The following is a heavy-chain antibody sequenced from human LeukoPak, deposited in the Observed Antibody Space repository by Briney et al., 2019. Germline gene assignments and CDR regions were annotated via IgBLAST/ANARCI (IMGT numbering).Heavy chain of an antibody. D-gene: IGHD3-10*01. CDR2: IHYSGST. Sequence: PSETLSLTCTVSGGSFMSSGYCWGWIRQPPGKGLEWIGTIHYSGSTYYNPSLKSRVTISIDTSKNHFSLRLSSVTAADTAVYYCARDSGLRGTVFDYWGQGALVTVSS. J-gene: IGHJ4*02. V-gene: IGHV4-39*02. CDR3: ARDSGLRGTVFDY. CDR1: GGSFMSSGYC.